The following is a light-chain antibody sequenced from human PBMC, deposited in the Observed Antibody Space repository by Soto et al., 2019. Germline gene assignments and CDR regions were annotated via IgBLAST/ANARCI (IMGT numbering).Light chain of an antibody. CDR1: QSISSW. J-gene: IGKJ1*01. V-gene: IGKV1-5*03. CDR3: QQYNRYSGT. Sequence: DIQMTQSPSTLSASVGDRVTITCRASQSISSWLAWYQQKPGKAPKLLIYKAASLESGVPSRFSGSGSGTAFTLTISRLQPDDFATYYCQQYNRYSGTFGQGTKVEIK. CDR2: KAA.